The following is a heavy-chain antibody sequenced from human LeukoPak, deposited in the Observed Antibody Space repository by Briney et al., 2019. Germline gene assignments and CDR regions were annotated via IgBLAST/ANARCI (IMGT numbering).Heavy chain of an antibody. CDR3: ARETSVGTRGGLWGSYRLKWFDP. CDR2: IKQDGSEK. CDR1: GRSFSGYY. J-gene: IGHJ5*02. V-gene: IGHV3-7*01. D-gene: IGHD3-16*02. Sequence: ETLSLTCAVYGRSFSGYYWSWVRQAPGKGLEWVANIKQDGSEKYYVDSVKGRFTISRDNAKNSLYLQMNSLRAEDTAVYYCARETSVGTRGGLWGSYRLKWFDPWGQGTLVSVSS.